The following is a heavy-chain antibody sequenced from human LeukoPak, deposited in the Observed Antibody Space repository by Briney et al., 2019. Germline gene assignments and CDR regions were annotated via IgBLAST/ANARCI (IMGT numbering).Heavy chain of an antibody. CDR1: GFTFSGSA. V-gene: IGHV3-73*01. CDR3: TRFEYSSSQ. CDR2: IRSKANSYAT. Sequence: PGGSLRLSCAASGFTFSGSAMHWVRQASGKGLEWVGRIRSKANSYATAYAASVKVRFTISRDDSKNTAYLQMNSLKTEDTAVYYCTRFEYSSSQGGQGTLVTVSS. D-gene: IGHD6-6*01. J-gene: IGHJ4*02.